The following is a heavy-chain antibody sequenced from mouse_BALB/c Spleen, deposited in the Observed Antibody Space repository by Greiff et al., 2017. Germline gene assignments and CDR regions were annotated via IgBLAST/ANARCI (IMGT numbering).Heavy chain of an antibody. Sequence: DVMLVESGGGLVQPGGSRKLSCAASGFTFSDYGMAWVRQAPGKGPEWVAFISNLAYSIYYADTVTGRFTISRENAKNTLYLEMSSLRSEDTAMYYCAREGYGNYNYFDYWGQGTTLTVSS. D-gene: IGHD2-10*02. V-gene: IGHV5-15*02. CDR3: AREGYGNYNYFDY. J-gene: IGHJ2*01. CDR1: GFTFSDYG. CDR2: ISNLAYSI.